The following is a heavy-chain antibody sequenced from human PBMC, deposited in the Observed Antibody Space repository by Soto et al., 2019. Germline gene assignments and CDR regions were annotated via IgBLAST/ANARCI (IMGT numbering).Heavy chain of an antibody. CDR3: ARWAGQVRDYGGPCDY. CDR1: GERFTTYG. CDR2: ISTYNTNT. Sequence: ASVKVSCKASGERFTTYGISWVRQAPGQGLEWMGWISTYNTNTNYAPKFQGRLLLTTDTSTTTAHMELRSLRPDDTAVYYCARWAGQVRDYGGPCDYWGQGTLVAVSS. D-gene: IGHD4-17*01. J-gene: IGHJ4*02. V-gene: IGHV1-18*04.